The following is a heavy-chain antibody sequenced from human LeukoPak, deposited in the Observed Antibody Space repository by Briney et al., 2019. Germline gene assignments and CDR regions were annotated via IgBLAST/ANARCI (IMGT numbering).Heavy chain of an antibody. D-gene: IGHD3-22*01. CDR1: GGSFSGYY. CDR3: ARGSIRGSSGRYYFDY. J-gene: IGHJ4*02. V-gene: IGHV4-34*01. Sequence: SETLSLTCAVYGGSFSGYYWSWIRQPPGKGLEWIGEINHSGSTNYNPSLKSRVTISVDPSKNQFSLKLSSVTAADTAVYYCARGSIRGSSGRYYFDYWGQGTLVTVSS. CDR2: INHSGST.